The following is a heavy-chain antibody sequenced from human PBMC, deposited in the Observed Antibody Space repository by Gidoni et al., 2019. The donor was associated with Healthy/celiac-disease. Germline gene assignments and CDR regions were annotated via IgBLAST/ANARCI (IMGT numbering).Heavy chain of an antibody. CDR3: ASEFDY. CDR1: GGSISSGSYY. J-gene: IGHJ4*02. Sequence: QVQLQESGPGLVTPSQTLSLTCTVSGGSISSGSYYWSWIRQPAGKGLEWIGRIYTSGSTNYNPSLKSRVTISVDTSKNQFSLKLSSVTAADTAVYYCASEFDYWGQGTLVTVSS. CDR2: IYTSGST. V-gene: IGHV4-61*02.